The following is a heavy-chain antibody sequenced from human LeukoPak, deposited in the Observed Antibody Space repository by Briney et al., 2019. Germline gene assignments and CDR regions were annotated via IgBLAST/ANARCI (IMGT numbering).Heavy chain of an antibody. CDR1: GYTFTSYD. V-gene: IGHV1-8*03. Sequence: ASVKVSCKASGYTFTSYDINWVRHATGQGIEWMGWINPKSVNTGYAQKFQGRVTITRNTSISTAYMELSSLRSEDTAVYYCAREGLDYWGQGTLVTVSS. CDR3: AREGLDY. CDR2: INPKSVNT. J-gene: IGHJ4*02.